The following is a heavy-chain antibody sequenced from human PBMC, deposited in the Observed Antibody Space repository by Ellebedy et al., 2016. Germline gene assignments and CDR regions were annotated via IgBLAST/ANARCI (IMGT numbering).Heavy chain of an antibody. D-gene: IGHD5-18*01. CDR3: ANSGYSYAWGH. CDR2: TPPTGNT. V-gene: IGHV3-53*01. Sequence: GESLKISCSGSGITVSSSFMSWVRQAPGKGLEWVSMTPPTGNTYYADSVKGRFTISRDSSKNTLYLQTNSLTAEDTAVYFCANSGYSYAWGHWGQGTLVTVSS. CDR1: GITVSSSF. J-gene: IGHJ4*02.